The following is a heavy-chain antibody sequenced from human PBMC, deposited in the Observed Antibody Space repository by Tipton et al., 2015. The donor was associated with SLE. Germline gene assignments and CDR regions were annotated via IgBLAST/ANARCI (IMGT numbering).Heavy chain of an antibody. CDR2: VYSDGST. CDR3: AGRTAASGTLYY. CDR1: GVSISSGGY. D-gene: IGHD6-13*01. V-gene: IGHV4-31*01. J-gene: IGHJ4*02. Sequence: TLSLTCTVSGVSISSGGYWSWIRRHPGKGLEWIGYVYSDGSTYYNPSLKTPVTMSVDTSDNHFSLRLSSVTAADTAVYYCAGRTAASGTLYYWGQGTLVTVSS.